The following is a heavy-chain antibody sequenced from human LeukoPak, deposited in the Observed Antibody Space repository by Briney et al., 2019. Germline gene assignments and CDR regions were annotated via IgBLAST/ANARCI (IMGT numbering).Heavy chain of an antibody. Sequence: PGGSLRLSCAASGFTFSSYAMSWVRQAPGKGLEWVSAISGSGGSTYYADSVKGRFTISRDNSKNTLYLQMNSLRAEDTAVYYCAKESPYYDFWSGDDAFDIWGQGTMVTVSS. CDR3: AKESPYYDFWSGDDAFDI. J-gene: IGHJ3*02. V-gene: IGHV3-23*01. CDR2: ISGSGGST. CDR1: GFTFSSYA. D-gene: IGHD3-3*01.